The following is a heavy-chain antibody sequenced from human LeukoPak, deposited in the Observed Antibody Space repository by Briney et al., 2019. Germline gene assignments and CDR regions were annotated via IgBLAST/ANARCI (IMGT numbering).Heavy chain of an antibody. J-gene: IGHJ6*03. D-gene: IGHD2-21*01. Sequence: GGSLRLSCAASGFTFGSYSMNWVRQAPGKGLEWVSSISSSSSYVYYADSVKGRFTISRDNSKNSLSLQMNSLRAEDAAVYFCAREGPPYYYYYMDVWGTGTTVTVSS. V-gene: IGHV3-21*01. CDR2: ISSSSSYV. CDR3: AREGPPYYYYYMDV. CDR1: GFTFGSYS.